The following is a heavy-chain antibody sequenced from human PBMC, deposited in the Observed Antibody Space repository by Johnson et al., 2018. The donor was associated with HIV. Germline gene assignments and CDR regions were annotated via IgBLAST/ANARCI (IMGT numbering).Heavy chain of an antibody. CDR2: IGTAGDT. CDR1: GFTFSSYD. V-gene: IGHV3-13*01. D-gene: IGHD3-22*01. CDR3: ARNTHYFANSGPKGNAFDI. J-gene: IGHJ3*02. Sequence: VQLVESGGGLVQPGGSLRLSCAASGFTFSSYDMHWVRQATGKGLEWVSAIGTAGDTYYPGSLKVRFTISRENAKNSLYLQLNSLRSEDTALYYCARNTHYFANSGPKGNAFDIWGQGTMVTVSS.